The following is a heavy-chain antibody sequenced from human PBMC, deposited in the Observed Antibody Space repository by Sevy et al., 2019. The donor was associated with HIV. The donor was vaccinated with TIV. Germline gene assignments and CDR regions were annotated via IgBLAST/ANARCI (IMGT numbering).Heavy chain of an antibody. V-gene: IGHV4-4*02. D-gene: IGHD3-10*01. CDR2: IYHSGST. J-gene: IGHJ6*02. CDR3: ARVSRGYYGSGSYSQSLDYYYYGMDV. Sequence: SETLSLTCAVSGGSISSSNWWSWVRQPPGKGLEWIGEIYHSGSTNYNPSLKSRVTISVDKSKNQFSLKLSSVTAADTAVYYCARVSRGYYGSGSYSQSLDYYYYGMDVWGQGTTVTVSS. CDR1: GGSISSSNW.